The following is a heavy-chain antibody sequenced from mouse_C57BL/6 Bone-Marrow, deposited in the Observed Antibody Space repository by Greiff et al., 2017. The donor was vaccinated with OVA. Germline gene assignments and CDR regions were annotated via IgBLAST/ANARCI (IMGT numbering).Heavy chain of an antibody. J-gene: IGHJ1*03. V-gene: IGHV1-64*01. CDR2: IHPNSGST. CDR3: ARRRSSYRWYFDV. D-gene: IGHD1-1*01. Sequence: QVQLQQPGAELVKPGASVKLSCKASGYTFTSYWMHWVKQRPGQGLEWIGMIHPNSGSTNYNEKFKSKATLTVDKSSSTAYMQLSSLTSEDSAVYYCARRRSSYRWYFDVWGTGTTVTVSS. CDR1: GYTFTSYW.